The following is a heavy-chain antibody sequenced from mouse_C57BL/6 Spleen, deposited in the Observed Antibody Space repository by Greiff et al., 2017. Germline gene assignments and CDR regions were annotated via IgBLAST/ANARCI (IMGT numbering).Heavy chain of an antibody. D-gene: IGHD2-12*01. Sequence: QVQLQQPGAELVKPGASVKLSCKASGYTFTSYWMHWVKQRPGRGLEWIGEIDPNSGGTKYNEKFKSKATLTVDKSSSTAYMQLSSLTSEDSAVYYCARTGYSYVRDYAMDYWGQGTSVTVSS. J-gene: IGHJ4*01. CDR2: IDPNSGGT. V-gene: IGHV1-72*01. CDR1: GYTFTSYW. CDR3: ARTGYSYVRDYAMDY.